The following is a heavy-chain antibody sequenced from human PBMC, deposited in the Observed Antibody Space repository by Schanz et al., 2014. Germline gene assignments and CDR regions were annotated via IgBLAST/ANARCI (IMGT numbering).Heavy chain of an antibody. D-gene: IGHD2-8*02. V-gene: IGHV3-48*01. CDR1: GITFSSHS. Sequence: EVQLLESGGGLVQPGGSLRLSCAASGITFSSHSFNWVRQAPGKGLEWISYITYNGGTIYYADSVKGRFTMSRDNSKSTLYVEMNSLRVEDTAVYYCAKTLFPGGTQTFGNWGRGTLVTVSS. CDR3: AKTLFPGGTQTFGN. J-gene: IGHJ4*02. CDR2: ITYNGGTI.